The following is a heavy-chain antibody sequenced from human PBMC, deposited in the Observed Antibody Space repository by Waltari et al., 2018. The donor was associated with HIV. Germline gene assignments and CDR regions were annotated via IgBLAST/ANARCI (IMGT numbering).Heavy chain of an antibody. CDR1: GFNFRNYN. Sequence: DVQLVESGGGLVKPGGSPSLSCTSSGFNFRNYNMNWVRQAPGKGLEWVSSISSTSSHIFYANSVRGRFTISRDNSKNSLYLQMKSLTADDTAVYYCATDLLDFWGQGTLVIVSS. CDR2: ISSTSSHI. J-gene: IGHJ4*02. CDR3: ATDLLDF. V-gene: IGHV3-21*01.